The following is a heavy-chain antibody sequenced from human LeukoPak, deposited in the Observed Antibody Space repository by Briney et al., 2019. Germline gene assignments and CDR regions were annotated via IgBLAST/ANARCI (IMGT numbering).Heavy chain of an antibody. Sequence: GSLRLSCAASGFTFDDYGMSWVRHAPGKGLEWIGEINHSGSTNYNPSLKSRVTISVDTSKNQFSLKLSSVTAADTAVYYCATWIAVAGKGGWFDPWGQGTLVTVSS. CDR2: INHSGST. CDR3: ATWIAVAGKGGWFDP. J-gene: IGHJ5*02. CDR1: GFTFDDYG. V-gene: IGHV4-34*08. D-gene: IGHD6-19*01.